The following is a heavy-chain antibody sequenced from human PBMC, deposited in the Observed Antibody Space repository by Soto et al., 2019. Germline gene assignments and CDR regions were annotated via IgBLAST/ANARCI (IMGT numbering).Heavy chain of an antibody. Sequence: SVKVSCKASGCTFSSYTISWVRQAPGQGLEWMGRIIPILGIANYAQKFQGRVTITADKSTSTAYLQWDSLRASDTAAYYCARGGPQVVHNWVDPWGQGTLVTVSS. V-gene: IGHV1-69*02. CDR2: IIPILGIA. D-gene: IGHD2-15*01. CDR3: ARGGPQVVHNWVDP. J-gene: IGHJ5*02. CDR1: GCTFSSYT.